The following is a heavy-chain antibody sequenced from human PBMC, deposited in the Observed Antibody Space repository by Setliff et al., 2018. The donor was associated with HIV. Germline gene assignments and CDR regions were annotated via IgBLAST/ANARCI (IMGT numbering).Heavy chain of an antibody. CDR2: IYTDDSNT. Sequence: GGSLRLSCVASGLTFNRYWMSWVRQVPGKGLEWVSIIYTDDSNTYYAESVKGRFTISRDNSKNTLYLQMNSLRAEDTAVYYCARAGDCTEASCPKARFDPWGPGILVTVSS. J-gene: IGHJ5*02. CDR3: ARAGDCTEASCPKARFDP. D-gene: IGHD2-8*02. V-gene: IGHV3-23*03. CDR1: GLTFNRYW.